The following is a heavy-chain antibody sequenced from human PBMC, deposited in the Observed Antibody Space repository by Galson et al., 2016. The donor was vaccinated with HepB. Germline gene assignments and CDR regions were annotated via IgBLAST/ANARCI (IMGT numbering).Heavy chain of an antibody. D-gene: IGHD3-10*02. CDR2: IYSSGDT. CDR3: ARYMLPPKDWYFDL. CDR1: GGSLSRYY. V-gene: IGHV4-59*01. Sequence: SETLSLTCTVSGGSLSRYYWSWIRHPPGKVLEWIGYIYSSGDTNYNTFFKSRVSMSVDTSKYQLSLKLSSVTAADTAVYYCARYMLPPKDWYFDLWGRGTLVTVST. J-gene: IGHJ2*01.